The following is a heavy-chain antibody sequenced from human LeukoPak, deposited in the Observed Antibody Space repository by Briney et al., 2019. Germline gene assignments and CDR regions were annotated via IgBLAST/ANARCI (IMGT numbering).Heavy chain of an antibody. J-gene: IGHJ4*02. V-gene: IGHV3-30*04. CDR3: ARANSSSWHYFDY. CDR2: ISYDGGQR. CDR1: GFTFSDYT. D-gene: IGHD6-13*01. Sequence: GGSLRLSCAASGFTFSDYTMHWVRQAPGKGLEWVAVISYDGGQRYHADSVKGRFTISRDNSKNTVSLQMNSLRAEDTAVFYCARANSSSWHYFDYWGQGTLVTVSS.